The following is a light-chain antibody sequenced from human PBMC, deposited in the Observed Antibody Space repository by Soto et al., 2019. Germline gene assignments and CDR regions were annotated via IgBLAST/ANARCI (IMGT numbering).Light chain of an antibody. Sequence: DIVMSQSPLSLPVTPGEPASISCRSSQSLLQSNGYNYLDWYLQKPGQSPQLLIYLGSYRASGVPDRFSGSGAGTDFTLKISRVEAEDVGVYYCMQALQNPYTFGQGTKLEIK. CDR2: LGS. CDR1: QSLLQSNGYNY. CDR3: MQALQNPYT. J-gene: IGKJ2*01. V-gene: IGKV2-28*01.